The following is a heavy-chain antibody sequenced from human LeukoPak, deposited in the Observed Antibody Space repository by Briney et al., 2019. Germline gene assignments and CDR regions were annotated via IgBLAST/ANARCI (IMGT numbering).Heavy chain of an antibody. CDR2: ISAYNGNT. V-gene: IGHV1-18*01. CDR3: ARGYCSGGSCYSVGNFQH. CDR1: GYTFTSYG. Sequence: ASVNVSCKASGYTFTSYGISWVRPAPGQGLEWMGWISAYNGNTNYAQKLQGRVTMTTDTSTSTAYMELRSLRSDDTAVYYCARGYCSGGSCYSVGNFQHWGQGTLVTVSS. D-gene: IGHD2-15*01. J-gene: IGHJ1*01.